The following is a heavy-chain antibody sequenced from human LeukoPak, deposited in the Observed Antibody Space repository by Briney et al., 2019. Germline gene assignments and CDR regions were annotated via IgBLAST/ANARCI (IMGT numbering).Heavy chain of an antibody. D-gene: IGHD4-17*01. CDR2: ISYDGSNK. Sequence: GRSLRLSRAASGFTFSSYAMHWVRQAPGKGLEWVAVISYDGSNKYYADSVKGRFTISRDNSKNTLYLQMNSLRAEDTAVYYCAREAYGDPTSFDYWGQGTLVTVSS. J-gene: IGHJ4*02. CDR1: GFTFSSYA. V-gene: IGHV3-30-3*01. CDR3: AREAYGDPTSFDY.